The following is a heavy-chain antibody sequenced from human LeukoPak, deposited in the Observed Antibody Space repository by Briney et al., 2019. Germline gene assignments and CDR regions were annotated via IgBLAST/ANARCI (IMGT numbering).Heavy chain of an antibody. CDR1: GDSVSSGSYY. J-gene: IGHJ3*02. Sequence: SETLSLTCTVSGDSVSSGSYYWSWIRQPPGKGLEWIGYIYYSGSTNYNPSLKSRVTISVDTSKNQFSLKLSSVTAADTAVYYCARQEYYYDRNDAFDIWGQGTMVTVSS. CDR3: ARQEYYYDRNDAFDI. V-gene: IGHV4-61*01. CDR2: IYYSGST. D-gene: IGHD3-22*01.